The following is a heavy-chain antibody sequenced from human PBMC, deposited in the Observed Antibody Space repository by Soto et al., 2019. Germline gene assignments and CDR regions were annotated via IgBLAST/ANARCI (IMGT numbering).Heavy chain of an antibody. J-gene: IGHJ6*02. Sequence: PGGSLRLSCAASGFTLYDYTMHWVRQAPGKGLEWVSGVGWNGGDIVYADSVKGRFTVSRDNTKNSLYLEVNSLRAEDTAIYYCAKDRAVVVPVSTSYFHYYGLDVWGQGTTVTVSS. D-gene: IGHD2-2*01. V-gene: IGHV3-9*01. CDR2: VGWNGGDI. CDR3: AKDRAVVVPVSTSYFHYYGLDV. CDR1: GFTLYDYT.